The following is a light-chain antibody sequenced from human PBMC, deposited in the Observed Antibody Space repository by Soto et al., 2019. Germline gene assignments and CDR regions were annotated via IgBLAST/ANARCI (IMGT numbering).Light chain of an antibody. J-gene: IGLJ3*02. CDR2: EGS. Sequence: QSALTQPASVSGSPGQSITLSCTRASSGVENYNLVSWYQHHPGKAPKLIIYEGSQRPSGVPDRFSGSKSGNTASLTSSGLQAEDEADYYCSSYAGGVVFGGGTKLTVL. V-gene: IGLV2-23*01. CDR1: SSGVENYNL. CDR3: SSYAGGVV.